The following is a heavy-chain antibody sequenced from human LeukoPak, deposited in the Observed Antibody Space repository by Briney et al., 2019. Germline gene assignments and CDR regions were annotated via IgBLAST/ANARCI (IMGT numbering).Heavy chain of an antibody. Sequence: PSETLSLTCAVYGGSFSSDYWSWIRQPPGKGLEWVGEINHSGSTNYKPSLTRRDTISVDTSKNQFSLKLSSVTAADTAVYYCAMTGDIVATLDYWGQGTLVTVSS. J-gene: IGHJ4*02. D-gene: IGHD5-12*01. V-gene: IGHV4-34*01. CDR3: AMTGDIVATLDY. CDR1: GGSFSSDY. CDR2: INHSGST.